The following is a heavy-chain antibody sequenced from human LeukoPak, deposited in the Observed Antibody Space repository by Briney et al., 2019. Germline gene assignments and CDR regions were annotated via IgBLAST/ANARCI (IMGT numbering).Heavy chain of an antibody. V-gene: IGHV1-69*04. CDR2: IIPILGIA. D-gene: IGHD6-13*01. J-gene: IGHJ6*02. CDR3: ARGIAAAGTLHTYYGMDV. CDR1: GGTFSSYA. Sequence: SVKVSCKASGGTFSSYAISWVRQAPGQGLEWMGRIIPILGIANYAQEFQGRVTITADKSTSTAYMELSSLRSEDTAVYYCARGIAAAGTLHTYYGMDVWGQGTTVTVSS.